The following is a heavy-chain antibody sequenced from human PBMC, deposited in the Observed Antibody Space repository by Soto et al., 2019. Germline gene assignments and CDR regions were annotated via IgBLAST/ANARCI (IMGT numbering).Heavy chain of an antibody. J-gene: IGHJ6*02. CDR3: ARQGIGNLHGLVDV. V-gene: IGHV4-59*08. CDR2: VYYNGGS. D-gene: IGHD3-10*01. CDR1: GGSIDGYN. Sequence: QVQLQESGPGLVKPSETLSLTCTVSGGSIDGYNCAWIRQPPGKALEWVGYVYYNGGSSYNPSLKSRVTLSTETSKSQFSLQLRSVTAADTAVYYCARQGIGNLHGLVDVWGRGTTVTVSS.